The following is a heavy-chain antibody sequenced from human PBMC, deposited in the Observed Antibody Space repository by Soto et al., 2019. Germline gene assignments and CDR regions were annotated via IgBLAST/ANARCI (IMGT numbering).Heavy chain of an antibody. D-gene: IGHD1-20*01. CDR1: GGSISSYY. CDR2: ISDTGTT. CDR3: ARTRDNNINYYYALDV. V-gene: IGHV4-59*01. J-gene: IGHJ6*02. Sequence: SETLSLTCTVSGGSISSYYWSWIRQPPGKGLEWIAYISDTGTTNYNPSLKSRVTISLDMSNDQFSLKLSSVTAADTAVYYCARTRDNNINYYYALDVWGPGTTVTVSS.